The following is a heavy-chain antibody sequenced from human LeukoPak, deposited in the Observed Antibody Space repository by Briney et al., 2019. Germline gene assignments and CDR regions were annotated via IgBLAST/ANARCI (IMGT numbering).Heavy chain of an antibody. CDR3: ARDQTYCSSTSCYKVEGYYYYYGMDV. CDR2: ISSSSSYI. Sequence: GGSLRLSCAASGFTFSSYSMNWVRQAPGKGLEWVSSISSSSSYIYYADSVKGRFTISRDSAKNSLYLQMNSLRAEDTAVYYCARDQTYCSSTSCYKVEGYYYYYGMDVWGQGTTVTVSS. J-gene: IGHJ6*02. V-gene: IGHV3-21*01. CDR1: GFTFSSYS. D-gene: IGHD2-2*02.